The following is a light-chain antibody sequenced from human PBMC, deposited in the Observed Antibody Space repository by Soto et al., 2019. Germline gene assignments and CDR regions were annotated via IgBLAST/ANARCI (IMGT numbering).Light chain of an antibody. CDR3: QQYGSAQWT. Sequence: EIVLTQSPGTLSLSPGERATLSCRASQSVSSSYLAWYQQKPGRAPRPLIYGASSRAIGIPDRFSGSGSGTDFTLTISRLEPEDFAVYYCQQYGSAQWTFGQGTKVDIK. CDR1: QSVSSSY. V-gene: IGKV3-20*01. J-gene: IGKJ1*01. CDR2: GAS.